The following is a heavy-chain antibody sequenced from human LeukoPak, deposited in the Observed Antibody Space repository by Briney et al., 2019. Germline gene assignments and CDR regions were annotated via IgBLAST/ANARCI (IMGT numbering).Heavy chain of an antibody. J-gene: IGHJ4*02. D-gene: IGHD6-19*01. CDR3: ASGDRVAAVD. V-gene: IGHV1-69*08. CDR2: IIPRFRTV. CDR1: GGTFDRDT. Sequence: ASVKVSCKASGGTFDRDTISWVRQAPGQGLEWMGRIIPRFRTVDYAQKFRGRVIISADTSTSTAFMELSGLRSEDTAVYYCASGDRVAAVDWGQGTLVTVSS.